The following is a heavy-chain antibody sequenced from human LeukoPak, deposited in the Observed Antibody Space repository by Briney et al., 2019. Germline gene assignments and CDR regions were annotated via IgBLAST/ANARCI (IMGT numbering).Heavy chain of an antibody. J-gene: IGHJ4*02. Sequence: GGSLRLSCAASGFTFDDYGMSWVRQAPGKGLEWVSGINWNGGSTGYADSVKGRFTISRDNAKNSLYLQMNSLRAEDTALYHCVRGYGQTMADFDYWGQGTLVTVSS. D-gene: IGHD4/OR15-4a*01. CDR1: GFTFDDYG. CDR2: INWNGGST. V-gene: IGHV3-20*01. CDR3: VRGYGQTMADFDY.